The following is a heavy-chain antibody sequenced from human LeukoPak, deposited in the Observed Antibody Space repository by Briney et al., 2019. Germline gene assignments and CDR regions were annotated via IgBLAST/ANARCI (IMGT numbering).Heavy chain of an antibody. CDR2: INHSGST. D-gene: IGHD3-10*01. J-gene: IGHJ5*02. CDR1: GGSFSGYH. Sequence: PSETLSLTCAVYGGSFSGYHWSWIRQPPGKGLEWIGEINHSGSTNYNPSLKSRVTISVDTSKNQFSLKLSSVTAADTAVYYCAREDHYYGSGSYSWFDPWGQGTLVTVSS. V-gene: IGHV4-34*01. CDR3: AREDHYYGSGSYSWFDP.